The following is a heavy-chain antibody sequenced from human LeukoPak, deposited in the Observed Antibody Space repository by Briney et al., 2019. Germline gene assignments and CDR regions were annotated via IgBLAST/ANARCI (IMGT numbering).Heavy chain of an antibody. CDR3: ARDIWQRQYNWFDP. CDR2: IYTSGST. V-gene: IGHV4-61*02. CDR1: GGSISSGSYY. J-gene: IGHJ5*02. D-gene: IGHD6-25*01. Sequence: PSETLSLTCTVSGGSISSGSYYWSWIRQPAGKGLEWIGRIYTSGSTNYNPSLKSRVTISVDTSKNQFSLKLSSVTAADTAVYYCARDIWQRQYNWFDPWGQGTLVTVSS.